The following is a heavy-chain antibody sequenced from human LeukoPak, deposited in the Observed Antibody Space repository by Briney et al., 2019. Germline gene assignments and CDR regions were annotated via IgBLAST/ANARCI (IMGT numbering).Heavy chain of an antibody. CDR2: ISSSSSYI. V-gene: IGHV3-21*01. J-gene: IGHJ6*03. CDR1: GFTFSTYG. CDR3: ARVSSSSSYYYYMDV. Sequence: GGSLRLSCAASGFTFSTYGMNWVRQAPGKGLEWASSISSSSSYIYYADSVKGRFTISRDNAKNSLYLQMNSLRAEDTAVYYCARVSSSSSYYYYMDVWGKGTTVTVSS. D-gene: IGHD6-6*01.